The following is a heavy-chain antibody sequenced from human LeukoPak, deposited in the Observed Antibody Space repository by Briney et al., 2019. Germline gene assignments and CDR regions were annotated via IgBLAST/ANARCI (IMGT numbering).Heavy chain of an antibody. CDR3: ARVAYSYGYYDY. D-gene: IGHD5-18*01. V-gene: IGHV3-30-3*01. J-gene: IGHJ4*02. Sequence: PGGSLRLSCAASGFTFSSYAMHWVRQAPGKGLEWVAVISYDGSNKYYADSVKGRFTISRDNSKNTLYLQMNSLRAEDRAVYYCARVAYSYGYYDYWGQGTLVTVSS. CDR1: GFTFSSYA. CDR2: ISYDGSNK.